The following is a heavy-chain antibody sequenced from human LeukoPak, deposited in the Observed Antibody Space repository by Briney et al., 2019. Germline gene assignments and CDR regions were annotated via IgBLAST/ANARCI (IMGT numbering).Heavy chain of an antibody. CDR3: ARDGGYSGTYYTY. CDR2: INPNSGGT. CDR1: GYTFTDYH. V-gene: IGHV1-2*02. J-gene: IGHJ4*02. Sequence: ASVTVSCTASGYTFTDYHMHWMRQAPGQGLEWMGWINPNSGGTNHAQKFQGRVTMTRDTSISTAYMELSRLRSDDTAVYYCARDGGYSGTYYTYWGQGTLITVSS. D-gene: IGHD1-26*01.